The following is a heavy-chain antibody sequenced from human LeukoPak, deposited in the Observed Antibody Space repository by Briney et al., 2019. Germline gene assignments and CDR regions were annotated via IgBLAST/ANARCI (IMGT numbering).Heavy chain of an antibody. J-gene: IGHJ4*02. CDR3: AKDFWSGYYRMYYFDY. V-gene: IGHV3-30*18. Sequence: GRSLRLSCAASGFTFSSYGMHWVRQATGKGLEWVAVISYDGSNKYYADSVKGRFTISRDNSKNTLYLQMNSLRAEDTAVYYCAKDFWSGYYRMYYFDYWGQGTLVTVSS. CDR2: ISYDGSNK. D-gene: IGHD3-3*01. CDR1: GFTFSSYG.